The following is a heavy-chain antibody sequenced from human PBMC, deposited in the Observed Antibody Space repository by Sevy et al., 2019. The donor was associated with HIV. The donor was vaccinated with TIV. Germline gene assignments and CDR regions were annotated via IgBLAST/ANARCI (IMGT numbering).Heavy chain of an antibody. CDR3: AIDGARITMVQGVMAYYHGMDV. CDR1: GFTFSTYS. D-gene: IGHD3-10*01. Sequence: GGSLRLSCAASGFTFSTYSMNWVRQAPGKGLEWVSSISSSSNYIYYADSVKGRFTISRDNARNSLYLQMNSLRAEDTAVYYWAIDGARITMVQGVMAYYHGMDVWGQGTTVTVSS. J-gene: IGHJ6*02. CDR2: ISSSSNYI. V-gene: IGHV3-21*01.